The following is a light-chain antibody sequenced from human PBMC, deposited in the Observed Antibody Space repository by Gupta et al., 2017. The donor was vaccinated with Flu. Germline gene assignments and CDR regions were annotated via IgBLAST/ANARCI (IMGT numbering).Light chain of an antibody. CDR2: SDS. J-gene: IGLJ1*01. V-gene: IGLV1-44*01. CDR1: SSNIGSKT. CDR3: AAYDDSLNEFV. Sequence: QPVLTQPPSASGAPGQRVSISCSGSSSNIGSKTVNWYQHFPGTAPKIIIYSDSQRPSGVPDRFSGSKSGTSASLAISGLQSEDEADYYCAAYDDSLNEFVFGTGTKVTVL.